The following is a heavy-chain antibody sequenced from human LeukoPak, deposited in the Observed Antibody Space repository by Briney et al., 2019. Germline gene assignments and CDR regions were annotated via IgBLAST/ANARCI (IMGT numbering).Heavy chain of an antibody. Sequence: ASVKVSCKASGYTFTSYDINWVRQATGQGLEWMGWISAYNGNTNYAQKLQGRVTMTTDTSTSTAYMELRSLRSDDTAVYYCARDGRGAVAGFGADYWGQGTLVTVSS. CDR2: ISAYNGNT. CDR1: GYTFTSYD. V-gene: IGHV1-18*01. J-gene: IGHJ4*02. CDR3: ARDGRGAVAGFGADY. D-gene: IGHD6-19*01.